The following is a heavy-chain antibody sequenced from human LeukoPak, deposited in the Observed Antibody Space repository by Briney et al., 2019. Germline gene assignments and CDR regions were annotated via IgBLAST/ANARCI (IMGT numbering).Heavy chain of an antibody. CDR2: INQDGSEK. CDR3: ARDRGYSTFDY. D-gene: IGHD4-23*01. Sequence: GGSLRLSCAASGFTFSAFWMSWARQAPGKGLEWVANINQDGSEKYIVDSVKGRFTISRDNAKNLLWLQMDSLRVDDTAVYYCARDRGYSTFDYWGQGTLVTVSS. J-gene: IGHJ4*02. CDR1: GFTFSAFW. V-gene: IGHV3-7*01.